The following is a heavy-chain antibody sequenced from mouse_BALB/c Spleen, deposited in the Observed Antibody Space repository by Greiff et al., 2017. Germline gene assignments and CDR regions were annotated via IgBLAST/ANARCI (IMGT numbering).Heavy chain of an antibody. J-gene: IGHJ1*01. CDR2: IWSGGST. CDR1: GFSLTSYG. CDR3: ARGGYRYDDWYFDV. D-gene: IGHD2-14*01. Sequence: VQVVESGPGLVQPSQSLSITCTVSGFSLTSYGVHWVRQSPGKGLEWLGVIWSGGSTDYNAAFISRLSISKDNSKSQVFFKMNSLQANDTAIYYCARGGYRYDDWYFDVWGAGTTVTVSS. V-gene: IGHV2-2*02.